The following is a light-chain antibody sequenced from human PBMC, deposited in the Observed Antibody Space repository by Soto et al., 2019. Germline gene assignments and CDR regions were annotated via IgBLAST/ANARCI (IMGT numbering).Light chain of an antibody. V-gene: IGLV2-14*03. CDR2: DVS. Sequence: QSALTQPASVSGSPGQSITISCTGTSGDIGGYNFASWYQQHPGKAPKLIIYDVSNRPSGVSNRFSGSKSGNTASLTISGLQAEDEADYYCLSWTSRSLRVFGGGTKLTVL. CDR3: LSWTSRSLRV. CDR1: SGDIGGYNF. J-gene: IGLJ2*01.